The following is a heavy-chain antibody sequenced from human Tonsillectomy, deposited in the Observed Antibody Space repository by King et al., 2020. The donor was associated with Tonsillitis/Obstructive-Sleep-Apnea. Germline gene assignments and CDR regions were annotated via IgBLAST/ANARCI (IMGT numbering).Heavy chain of an antibody. D-gene: IGHD3-3*01. V-gene: IGHV4-61*02. CDR1: GGSISSGSYY. CDR3: ARSTYYDFWSGSSGKPFYFDY. Sequence: LQLQESGPGLVKPSQTLSLTCTVSGGSISSGSYYWSWIRQPAGQGLEWIGRINTSGVTNYNPSLRSRVTISVDTSKNQFSLKLSSVTAADTAVYYCARSTYYDFWSGSSGKPFYFDYWGQGSLVTVSS. J-gene: IGHJ4*02. CDR2: INTSGVT.